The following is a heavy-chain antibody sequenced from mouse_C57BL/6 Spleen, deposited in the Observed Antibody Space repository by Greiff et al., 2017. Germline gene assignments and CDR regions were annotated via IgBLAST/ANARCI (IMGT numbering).Heavy chain of an antibody. CDR2: INPSNGGT. D-gene: IGHD2-3*01. V-gene: IGHV1-53*01. J-gene: IGHJ3*01. Sequence: QVHVKQPGTELVKPGASVKLSCKASGYTFTSYWMHWVKQRPGQGLEWIGNINPSNGGTNYNEKFKSKATLTVDKSSSTAYMQLSSLTSEDSAVYYCARYYDGYLRFAYWGQGTLVTVSA. CDR1: GYTFTSYW. CDR3: ARYYDGYLRFAY.